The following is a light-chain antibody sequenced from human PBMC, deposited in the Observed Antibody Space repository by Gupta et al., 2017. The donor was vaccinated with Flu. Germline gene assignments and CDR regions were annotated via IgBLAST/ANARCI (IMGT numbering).Light chain of an antibody. CDR1: QTVDNY. J-gene: IGKJ3*01. V-gene: IGKV3-11*01. Sequence: ILLTQSPTTLSLSPGERPTLTCRTSQTVDNYLAWYQHKPGQAPRPPIHNASSAATAIPARFSGSGCGTESXLTISSXRPEDVAIDYCHRRTGWSPRFAFGXGTTVEIK. CDR3: HRRTGWSPRFA. CDR2: NAS.